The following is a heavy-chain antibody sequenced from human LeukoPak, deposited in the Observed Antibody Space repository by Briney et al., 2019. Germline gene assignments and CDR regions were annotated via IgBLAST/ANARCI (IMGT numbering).Heavy chain of an antibody. V-gene: IGHV4-34*01. J-gene: IGHJ4*02. Sequence: SESLSLTCAVDGGSFSGYYWSWIRQPPGKGLEWIGEINHSGSTNYNPSLKSRVTISVETSKNQFPLKLSSVTAADTAVYYCAREGGRIAAAGTRYGAFDYWGQGTLVTVSS. D-gene: IGHD6-13*01. CDR2: INHSGST. CDR1: GGSFSGYY. CDR3: AREGGRIAAAGTRYGAFDY.